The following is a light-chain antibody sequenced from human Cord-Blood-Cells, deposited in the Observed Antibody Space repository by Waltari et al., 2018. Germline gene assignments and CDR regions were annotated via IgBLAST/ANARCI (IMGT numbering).Light chain of an antibody. Sequence: DIVMTQSPATLSVSPGERATLSCRASQSVSSNLAWYQQNPGQAPRLLIYGASTRATGIPARFSGSGSGTEFTLTISSLQSEDFAVYYCQQYNNWLWTFGQGTKVEIK. J-gene: IGKJ1*01. CDR3: QQYNNWLWT. CDR1: QSVSSN. CDR2: GAS. V-gene: IGKV3-15*01.